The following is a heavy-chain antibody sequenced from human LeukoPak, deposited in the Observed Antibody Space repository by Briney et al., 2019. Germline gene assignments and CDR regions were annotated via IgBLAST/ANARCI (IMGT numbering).Heavy chain of an antibody. V-gene: IGHV4-61*01. Sequence: SETLSLTCTVSGGSVSSGSYYWSWIRQPPGKGLEWIGYIYYSGSTNYNPSLKSRVTISVDTSKNQFSLKLSSVTAADTAVYYCARGVGYCSSTSRYAGTYYYYGMDVWGKGTTVTVSS. J-gene: IGHJ6*04. CDR3: ARGVGYCSSTSRYAGTYYYYGMDV. D-gene: IGHD2-2*01. CDR1: GGSVSSGSYY. CDR2: IYYSGST.